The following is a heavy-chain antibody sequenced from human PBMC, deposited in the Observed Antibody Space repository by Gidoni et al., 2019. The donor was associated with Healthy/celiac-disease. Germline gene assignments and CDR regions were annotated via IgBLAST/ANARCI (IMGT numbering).Heavy chain of an antibody. CDR1: GYSFTSYW. D-gene: IGHD6-19*01. J-gene: IGHJ4*02. Sequence: EVQLVQSGAEVTQPGESLKISCKGSGYSFTSYWICWVRQMPGKGLEWMGIIYPGDSDTRYSPSFQGQVTISAEKSISTAYLQWSSLKASDTAMYYCARLRRGPLQWLGRAYYFDYWGQGTLVTVSS. V-gene: IGHV5-51*01. CDR2: IYPGDSDT. CDR3: ARLRRGPLQWLGRAYYFDY.